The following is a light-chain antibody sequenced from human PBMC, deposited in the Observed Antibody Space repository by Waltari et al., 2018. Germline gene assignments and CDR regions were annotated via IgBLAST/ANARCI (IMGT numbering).Light chain of an antibody. CDR2: YDS. CDR3: QVWDGNNDVGV. Sequence: SYVLTQPPSVSVAPGETASVTCGGDSIVSKSVHWYQQKPGQAPVLVIYYDSDRPSGIPERCAGSNSGDTATLTLSRVEVGDEADYYCQVWDGNNDVGVFGGGTKLTVL. CDR1: SIVSKS. V-gene: IGLV3-21*04. J-gene: IGLJ3*02.